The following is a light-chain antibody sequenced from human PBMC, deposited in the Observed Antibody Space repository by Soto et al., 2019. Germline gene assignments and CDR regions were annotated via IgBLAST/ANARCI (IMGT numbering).Light chain of an antibody. CDR1: TSNIGAPYD. CDR2: GGN. CDR3: QSYDISLHNYV. Sequence: QSALTQPPSVSGAPGQRVSISCTGSTSNIGAPYDVHWYQHLPGAAPKLLIYGGNNRPSGVPDRFSGSKSGTSASLAITSLQAEDEADYYCQSYDISLHNYVFGTGTKVTVL. J-gene: IGLJ1*01. V-gene: IGLV1-40*01.